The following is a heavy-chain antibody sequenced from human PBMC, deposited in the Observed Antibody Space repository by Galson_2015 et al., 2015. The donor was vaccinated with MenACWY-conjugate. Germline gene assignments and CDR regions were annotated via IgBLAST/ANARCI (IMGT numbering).Heavy chain of an antibody. CDR1: GYDFSMSV. CDR3: ARDSGPIEFVDH. D-gene: IGHD7-27*01. V-gene: IGHV1-3*01. Sequence: QSGAEVKKSGASVKVSCKATGYDFSMSVIHWVRQAPGQRLEWMGWINAGHGRTKYSQKFQGRVTITRDTFATTAYMELSSLTSEDTAVYYCARDSGPIEFVDHWGQGTLVTVSS. J-gene: IGHJ5*02. CDR2: INAGHGRT.